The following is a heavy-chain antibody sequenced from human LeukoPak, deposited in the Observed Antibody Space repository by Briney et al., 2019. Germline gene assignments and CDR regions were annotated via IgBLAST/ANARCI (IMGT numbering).Heavy chain of an antibody. CDR2: ISYDGSNK. Sequence: PGRSLRLSCAASGFTFSSYGMHWVRQAPGKGLEWVAVISYDGSNKYYADSVKGRFTISRDNSKNTLYLQMNSLRAGDTAVYYCAKSPRQLVEIDYWGQGTLVTVSS. CDR1: GFTFSSYG. D-gene: IGHD6-13*01. V-gene: IGHV3-30*18. CDR3: AKSPRQLVEIDY. J-gene: IGHJ4*02.